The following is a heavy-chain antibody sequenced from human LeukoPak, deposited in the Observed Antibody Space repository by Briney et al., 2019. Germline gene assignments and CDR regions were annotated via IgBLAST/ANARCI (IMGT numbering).Heavy chain of an antibody. Sequence: PGGSLRLSCAASGFTFRNYGMHWVRQAPGKGLEWVAVISIDGSEKYYADSVKGRSTISRDNSKNTLYLQMNSLRGDDTAVYYCANPQSRGYDYLDYWGQGTLVTVSS. V-gene: IGHV3-30*18. D-gene: IGHD5-12*01. CDR3: ANPQSRGYDYLDY. J-gene: IGHJ4*02. CDR1: GFTFRNYG. CDR2: ISIDGSEK.